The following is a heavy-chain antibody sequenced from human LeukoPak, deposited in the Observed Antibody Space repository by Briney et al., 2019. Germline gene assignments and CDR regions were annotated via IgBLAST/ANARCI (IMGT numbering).Heavy chain of an antibody. CDR3: ARSGDTRRRYYDSSGYT. Sequence: SETLSLTCTVSGGSISSGGYYWSWIRQPPGKGLEWIGEINHSGSTNYNPSLKSRVTISVDTSKNQFSLKLSSVTAADTAVYYCARSGDTRRRYYDSSGYTWGQGTLVTVSS. V-gene: IGHV4-39*07. CDR2: INHSGST. CDR1: GGSISSGGYY. J-gene: IGHJ5*02. D-gene: IGHD3-22*01.